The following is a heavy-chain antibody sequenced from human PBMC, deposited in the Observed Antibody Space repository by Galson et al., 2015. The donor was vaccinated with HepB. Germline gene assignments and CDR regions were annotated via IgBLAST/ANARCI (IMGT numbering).Heavy chain of an antibody. CDR1: GFTFSSYW. CDR2: IKQDGSEK. D-gene: IGHD6-13*01. J-gene: IGHJ4*02. V-gene: IGHV3-7*03. Sequence: SLRLPCAASGFTFSSYWMSWVRQAPGKGLEWVANIKQDGSEKYYVDSVKGRFTISRDNAENSLYLQMNSLRAEDTAVYYCARRRLYSSSLDYWGQGTLVTVSS. CDR3: ARRRLYSSSLDY.